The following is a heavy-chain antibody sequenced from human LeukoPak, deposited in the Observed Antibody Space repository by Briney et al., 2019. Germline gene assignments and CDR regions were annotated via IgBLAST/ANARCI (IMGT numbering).Heavy chain of an antibody. CDR2: IGPHSTFT. CDR1: GFTFTDHN. D-gene: IGHD2/OR15-2a*01. V-gene: IGHV1-2*02. CDR3: VREGEGPLSKDFDY. Sequence: ASVKVSCKYSGFTFTDHNIQWVRQGPGQGLEWMGYIGPHSTFTSSPQEFQGRVTMTRDASMSTAYMELTRLTSDDTAVYYCVREGEGPLSKDFDYWGQGTLVTVSS. J-gene: IGHJ4*02.